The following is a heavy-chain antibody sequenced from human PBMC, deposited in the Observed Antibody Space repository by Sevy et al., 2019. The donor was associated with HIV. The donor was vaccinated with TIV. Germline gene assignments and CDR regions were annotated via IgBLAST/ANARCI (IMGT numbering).Heavy chain of an antibody. Sequence: GGSLRLSCTASGFIFGDYGMSWVRQAPGKGLEWIAFFKNKIHGGTTENAASLKGRFTISRDYSKNIVYLQRSNLKTGDTAVYYCTRWSGSQSIFDYWGQGTLVTVSS. CDR2: FKNKIHGGTT. CDR1: GFIFGDYG. CDR3: TRWSGSQSIFDY. V-gene: IGHV3-49*04. J-gene: IGHJ4*02. D-gene: IGHD1-26*01.